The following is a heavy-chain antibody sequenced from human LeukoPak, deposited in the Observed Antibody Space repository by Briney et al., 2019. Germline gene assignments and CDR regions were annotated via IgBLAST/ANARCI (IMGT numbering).Heavy chain of an antibody. CDR2: XXYDGTNK. Sequence: PGRSLRLSCAASGFTFSGYAMHWVRQAPGRGLEXXXXXXYDGTNKYYADSVKGRFTISRDNSKNTLYLQMNSLRAEDTAVYFCARADYQRLLVNGMDLWGQGTTVTVSS. V-gene: IGHV3-30-3*01. D-gene: IGHD2-2*01. J-gene: IGHJ6*02. CDR1: GFTFSGYA. CDR3: ARADYQRLLVNGMDL.